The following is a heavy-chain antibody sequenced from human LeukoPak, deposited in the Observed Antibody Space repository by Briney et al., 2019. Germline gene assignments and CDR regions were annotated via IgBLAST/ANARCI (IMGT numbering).Heavy chain of an antibody. CDR3: ARHRISEDFDY. Sequence: PSETLSLTCTVSGGSISSYYWSWIRQPPGKGLEWIGYIYYSGNTNYNPSLKSRVTISVDTSKNQFSLKLSSVTAADTAVYYCARHRISEDFDYWGQGTLVTVSS. CDR1: GGSISSYY. V-gene: IGHV4-59*08. D-gene: IGHD2-15*01. CDR2: IYYSGNT. J-gene: IGHJ4*02.